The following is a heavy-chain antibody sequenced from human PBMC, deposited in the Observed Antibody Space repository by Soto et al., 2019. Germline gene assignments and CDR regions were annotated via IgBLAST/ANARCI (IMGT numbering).Heavy chain of an antibody. CDR1: GGSISSGGYY. CDR2: IYYSGST. V-gene: IGHV4-31*03. D-gene: IGHD2-15*01. J-gene: IGHJ4*02. Sequence: QVQLQESGPGLVKPSQTLSLTCTASGGSISSGGYYWSWIRQHPGKGLAWIGYIYYSGSTYYNPSLKSRVTISVDTSKNQFSLKLSSVTAADTAVYYCAREKECGGGSCYDDYYFDYWGQGTLVTVSS. CDR3: AREKECGGGSCYDDYYFDY.